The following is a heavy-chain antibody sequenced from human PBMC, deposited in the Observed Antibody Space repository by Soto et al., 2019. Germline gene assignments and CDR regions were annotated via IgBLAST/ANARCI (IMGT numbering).Heavy chain of an antibody. D-gene: IGHD6-6*01. CDR1: GGSISSYY. Sequence: SETLSLTCTVSGGSISSYYWSWIRQPPGKGLEWIGYIYYSGSTNYNPSLKSRVTISVDTSKNQFSLKLSSVTAADTAVYYCAGPGPGSSSPQALDYWGQGTLVTVSS. J-gene: IGHJ4*02. V-gene: IGHV4-59*01. CDR2: IYYSGST. CDR3: AGPGPGSSSPQALDY.